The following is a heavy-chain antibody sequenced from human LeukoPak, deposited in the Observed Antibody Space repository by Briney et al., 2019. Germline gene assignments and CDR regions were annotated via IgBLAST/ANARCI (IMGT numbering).Heavy chain of an antibody. J-gene: IGHJ4*02. Sequence: GGSLRLSCAASGFTFSSYSMNWVRQAPGKGLEWVLSISSSSSYIYYADSVKGRFTISRDNAKNSLYLQMNSLRAEDTAVYYCARGDSSGYLDYWGQGTLVTVSS. CDR3: ARGDSSGYLDY. V-gene: IGHV3-21*01. CDR2: ISSSSSYI. D-gene: IGHD3-22*01. CDR1: GFTFSSYS.